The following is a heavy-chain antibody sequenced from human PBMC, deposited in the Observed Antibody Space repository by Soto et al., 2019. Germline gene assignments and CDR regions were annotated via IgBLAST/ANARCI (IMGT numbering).Heavy chain of an antibody. CDR2: IIPILGIA. Sequence: GASVKVSCKASGGTFSSYTISWVRQAPGQGLEWMGRIIPILGIANYAQKFQGRVTITADKSTSTAYMELSSLRSEDTAVYYCARGGDYGDYALEGYYYYYYMDVWGKGTTVTVSS. J-gene: IGHJ6*03. V-gene: IGHV1-69*02. CDR3: ARGGDYGDYALEGYYYYYYMDV. D-gene: IGHD4-17*01. CDR1: GGTFSSYT.